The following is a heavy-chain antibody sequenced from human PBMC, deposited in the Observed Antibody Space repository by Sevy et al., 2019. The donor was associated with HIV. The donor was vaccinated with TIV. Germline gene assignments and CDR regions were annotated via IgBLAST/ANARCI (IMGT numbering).Heavy chain of an antibody. CDR2: FDPEDGET. CDR3: ATVPARITIFGVAKGGYYFDY. V-gene: IGHV1-24*01. CDR1: GYTLTELS. D-gene: IGHD3-3*01. Sequence: ASVKVSCKVSGYTLTELSMHWVRQAPGKGLEWMGGFDPEDGETIYAQKFQGRVTMTEDTSTDTVYMELSSLRSEDTAVYYCATVPARITIFGVAKGGYYFDYWGQGTLVTVSS. J-gene: IGHJ4*02.